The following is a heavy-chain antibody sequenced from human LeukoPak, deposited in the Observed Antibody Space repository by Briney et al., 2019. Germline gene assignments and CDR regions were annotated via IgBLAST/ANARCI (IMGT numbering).Heavy chain of an antibody. CDR1: GFTFDDYA. Sequence: GGFLTLSCAASGFTFDDYAMHWLRQAPGKGLEWVGLISWDGGRTYYADSVKGRITISRDNSKNSLYLQMNSLRAEDTALYYCAKDYCGSTSCYFDYWGQGTLVTVS. D-gene: IGHD2-2*01. V-gene: IGHV3-43D*04. CDR3: AKDYCGSTSCYFDY. J-gene: IGHJ4*02. CDR2: ISWDGGRT.